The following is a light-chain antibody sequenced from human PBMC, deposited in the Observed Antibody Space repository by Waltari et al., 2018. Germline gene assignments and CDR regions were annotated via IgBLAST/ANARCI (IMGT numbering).Light chain of an antibody. V-gene: IGLV3-19*01. CDR1: ILRNYY. CDR3: SSRELSGHVV. CDR2: GKH. J-gene: IGLJ2*01. Sequence: SSDLTQDPAVSVALGQTVRITCQGDILRNYYGNWFRQKPGQPPELFIYGKHNRPSGIPDLFSASSSGNTASLIITGAQAEDEADYYCSSRELSGHVVFGGGTRLTVL.